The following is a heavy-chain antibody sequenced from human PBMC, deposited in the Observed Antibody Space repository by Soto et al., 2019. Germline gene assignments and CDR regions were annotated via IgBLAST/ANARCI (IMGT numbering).Heavy chain of an antibody. Sequence: ASVKVSCKASGYTFTSYDINWVRQATGQGLEWMGWMNADSGNTNYAQKFQERVTMTRDMSTSTAYMELSSLRSEDTAVYYCAAGVGATGYWGQGTLVTVSS. V-gene: IGHV1-8*01. CDR2: MNADSGNT. J-gene: IGHJ4*02. CDR3: AAGVGATGY. CDR1: GYTFTSYD. D-gene: IGHD1-26*01.